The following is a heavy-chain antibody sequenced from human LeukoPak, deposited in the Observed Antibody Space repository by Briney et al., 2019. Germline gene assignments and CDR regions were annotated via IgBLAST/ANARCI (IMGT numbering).Heavy chain of an antibody. CDR2: IYYSGST. V-gene: IGHV4-59*12. J-gene: IGHJ3*02. CDR3: SRDRIDDAFDI. Sequence: SETLSLTCTVSGGSISSYYWSWIRQPPGKGLEWIGYIYYSGSTYYSPSLKSRVTMSVDTSKNQFSLKLSSVTAADTAVYFCSRDRIDDAFDIWGQGTMVTVSS. D-gene: IGHD2-15*01. CDR1: GGSISSYY.